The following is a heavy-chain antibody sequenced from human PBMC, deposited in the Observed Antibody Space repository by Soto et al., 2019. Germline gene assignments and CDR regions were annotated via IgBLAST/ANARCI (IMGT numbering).Heavy chain of an antibody. CDR1: GFTFSSYG. J-gene: IGHJ6*02. V-gene: IGHV3-30*18. D-gene: IGHD2-15*01. Sequence: GGSLRLSCAASGFTFSSYGMHWVRQAPGKGLEWVAVISYDGSNKYYADSVKGRFTISRDNSKNTLYLQMNSLRAEDTAVYYCAKESGGKNYYYYYGMDVWGQGTTVTVSS. CDR3: AKESGGKNYYYYYGMDV. CDR2: ISYDGSNK.